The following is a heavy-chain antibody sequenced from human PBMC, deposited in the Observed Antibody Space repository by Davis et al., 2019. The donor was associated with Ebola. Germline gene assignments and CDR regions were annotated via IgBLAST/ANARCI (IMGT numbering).Heavy chain of an antibody. CDR3: ARVPCITTRCSHYNWFDP. CDR1: GYTFTDNY. CDR2: SNPNSGAS. J-gene: IGHJ5*02. V-gene: IGHV1-2*02. D-gene: IGHD2-2*01. Sequence: ASVKVSCKASGYTFTDNYIHWMRQAPGQGLEWMGWSNPNSGASNYAQNFQGRVTMTRDTSISTAYMELSGITSEDTAVYFCARVPCITTRCSHYNWFDPWGQGTLVTVSS.